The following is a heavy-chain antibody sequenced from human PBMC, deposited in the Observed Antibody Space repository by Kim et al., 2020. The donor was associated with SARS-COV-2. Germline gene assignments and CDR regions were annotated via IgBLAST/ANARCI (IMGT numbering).Heavy chain of an antibody. Sequence: GGSLRLSCAASGFTVSSNYMSWVRQAPGKGLEWVSVIYSGGSTYYADSVKGRFTISRDNSKNTLYLQMNSLRAEDTAVYYCARVVGHSGWYRYFDYWGQGTLVTVSS. V-gene: IGHV3-53*01. CDR2: IYSGGST. J-gene: IGHJ4*02. D-gene: IGHD6-19*01. CDR3: ARVVGHSGWYRYFDY. CDR1: GFTVSSNY.